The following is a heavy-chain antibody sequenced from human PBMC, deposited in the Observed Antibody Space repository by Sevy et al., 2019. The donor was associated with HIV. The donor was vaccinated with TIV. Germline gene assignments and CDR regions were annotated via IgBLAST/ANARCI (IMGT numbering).Heavy chain of an antibody. CDR1: GFTFSNTW. Sequence: GGSLRLSCAGSGFTFSNTWMSWVRQAPGKGLEWIGRIKSKTDGGTPDYAAPVKGRISILRDDSKNTLYLQMNSLKTDDTAVEYCTTQWFGGQGTLVTVS. J-gene: IGHJ4*02. V-gene: IGHV3-15*01. CDR3: TTQWF. CDR2: IKSKTDGGTP. D-gene: IGHD3-22*01.